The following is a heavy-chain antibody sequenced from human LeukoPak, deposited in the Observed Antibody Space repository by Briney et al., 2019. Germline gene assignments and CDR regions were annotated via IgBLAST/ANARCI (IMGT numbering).Heavy chain of an antibody. CDR3: TRSTNLEAFDI. Sequence: SETPSLTCTVSGGSISSYYWSWIRQPPGKGLEWIGYIYYSGSTNYNPSLKSRVTISVDTSKNQCSLKLTSVTTADTAVYYCTRSTNLEAFDIWGQGTMVTVSS. CDR2: IYYSGST. V-gene: IGHV4-59*01. J-gene: IGHJ3*02. CDR1: GGSISSYY. D-gene: IGHD2-8*01.